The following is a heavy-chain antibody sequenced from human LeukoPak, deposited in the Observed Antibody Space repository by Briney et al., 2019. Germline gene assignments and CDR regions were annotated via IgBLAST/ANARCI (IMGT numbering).Heavy chain of an antibody. CDR2: INAGNGNT. Sequence: ASVTVSCKASGYTFTSYAMHWVRQAPGQRLEWMGWINAGNGNTKYSQKFQGRVTITRDTSASTAYMELSSLRSEDTAVYYCARGGRRYYGSGSYSRGYYYYYGTDVWGKGTTVTVSS. D-gene: IGHD3-10*01. V-gene: IGHV1-3*01. J-gene: IGHJ6*04. CDR1: GYTFTSYA. CDR3: ARGGRRYYGSGSYSRGYYYYYGTDV.